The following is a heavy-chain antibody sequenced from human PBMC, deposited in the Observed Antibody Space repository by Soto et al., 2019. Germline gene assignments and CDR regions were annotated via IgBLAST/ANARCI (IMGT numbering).Heavy chain of an antibody. V-gene: IGHV4-31*03. CDR2: IYYSGST. CDR3: ARGYYDILTGYYALDWFDP. CDR1: GGSISSGGYY. J-gene: IGHJ5*02. Sequence: PSETLSLTCTVSGGSISSGGYYWSWIRQHPGKGLEWIGYIYYSGSTYYNPSLKSRVTISVDTSKNQFSLKLSSVTAADTAVYYCARGYYDILTGYYALDWFDPWGQGTLVTVSS. D-gene: IGHD3-9*01.